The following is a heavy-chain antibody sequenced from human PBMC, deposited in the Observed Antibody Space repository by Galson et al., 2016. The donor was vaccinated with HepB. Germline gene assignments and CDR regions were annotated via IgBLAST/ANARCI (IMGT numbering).Heavy chain of an antibody. Sequence: SLRLSCAASGFPFDDYAMHWVRQPPEKGLEWVSSISWNSVTIDYADSVKGRFTVSRDSAKNTLYLQMNSLRTEDTALYYCAKAGCGSTSCYSNRWGQGTLVTVSS. V-gene: IGHV3-9*01. CDR3: AKAGCGSTSCYSNR. J-gene: IGHJ4*02. CDR2: ISWNSVTI. D-gene: IGHD2-2*02. CDR1: GFPFDDYA.